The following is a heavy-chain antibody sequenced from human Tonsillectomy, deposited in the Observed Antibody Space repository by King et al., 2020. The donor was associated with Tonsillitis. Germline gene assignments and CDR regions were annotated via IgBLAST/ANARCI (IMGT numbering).Heavy chain of an antibody. V-gene: IGHV3-74*01. CDR1: GFTFSNYW. Sequence: VQLVESGGGLVQPGGSVTLSCAASGFTFSNYWMHWVRHAPGKGLVWVSRINGDGNTTSYAGSVRGRFTISRDNAKNTLYLQMDSLRAEDTAVYYCARAGRYSSGWSSTADYWGQGTLVTVSS. D-gene: IGHD6-19*01. CDR3: ARAGRYSSGWSSTADY. J-gene: IGHJ4*02. CDR2: INGDGNTT.